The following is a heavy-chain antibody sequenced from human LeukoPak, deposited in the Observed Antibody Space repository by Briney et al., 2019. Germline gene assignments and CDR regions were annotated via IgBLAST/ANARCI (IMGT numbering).Heavy chain of an antibody. D-gene: IGHD2-21*02. CDR2: VNPNTGAT. CDR1: GYTFTAYY. J-gene: IGHJ4*02. V-gene: IGHV1-2*02. Sequence: ASVKVSCKASGYTFTAYYIHWLRQAPGQGLEWMGWVNPNTGATMYAQKFQGMVTMTRDTSISTAYIDVSRLLSDDTAVYYCARADELGDHHIDSWGQGTLVTVSS. CDR3: ARADELGDHHIDS.